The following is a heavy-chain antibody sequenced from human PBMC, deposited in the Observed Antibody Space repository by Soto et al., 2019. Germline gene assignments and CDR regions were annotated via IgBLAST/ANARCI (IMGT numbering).Heavy chain of an antibody. CDR3: ARDNRAAAGDWYFDL. CDR2: IIPIFGTA. D-gene: IGHD6-13*01. V-gene: IGHV1-69*12. CDR1: GGTFSSYA. J-gene: IGHJ2*01. Sequence: QVQLVQSGAEEKKPGSSVKVSCKASGGTFSSYAISWVRQAPGQGLEWMGGIIPIFGTANYAQKFQGRVTITADESTSTAYMELSSLRSEDTAVYYCARDNRAAAGDWYFDLWGRGTLVTVSS.